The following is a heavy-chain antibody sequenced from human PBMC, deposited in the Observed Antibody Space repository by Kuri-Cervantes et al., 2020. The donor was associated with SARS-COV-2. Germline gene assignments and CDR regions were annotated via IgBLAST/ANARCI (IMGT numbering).Heavy chain of an antibody. V-gene: IGHV1-69*04. D-gene: IGHD3-3*01. J-gene: IGHJ3*02. CDR2: IIPIIGGT. CDR1: GGTFSSYA. CDR3: VDLGGNYDPDQDTFDI. Sequence: SVKVSCKASGGTFSSYAFSWVRQAPGLGLEWMGMIIPIIGGTNYAQKFQGRVTFTANKSTTTAYIALSSLRSEDTAMYYFVDLGGNYDPDQDTFDIWGQGTMVTVSS.